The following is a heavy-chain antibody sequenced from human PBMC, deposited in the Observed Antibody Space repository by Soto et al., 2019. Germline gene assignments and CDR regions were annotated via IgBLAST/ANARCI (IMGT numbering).Heavy chain of an antibody. Sequence: QVQLVESGGGVVQPGRSLRLSCAASGFTFSTYGMHWVRQAPGKGLEWVAVVSYDGSIKYYADSVKGRFTTSRDNSKHTLYLQMNSLRAEDTAVYYCATNSYGYVSTYYFDYWGQGTLVTVSS. V-gene: IGHV3-30*03. CDR2: VSYDGSIK. CDR1: GFTFSTYG. D-gene: IGHD5-18*01. J-gene: IGHJ4*02. CDR3: ATNSYGYVSTYYFDY.